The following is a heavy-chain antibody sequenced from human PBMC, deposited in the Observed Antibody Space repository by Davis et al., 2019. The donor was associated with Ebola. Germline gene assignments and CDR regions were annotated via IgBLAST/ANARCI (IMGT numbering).Heavy chain of an antibody. Sequence: MPSETLSLTCTVSRGSINSGDYYWSWIRQPPGKGLEWIGYVYYSGSTYYNPSLKSRVTMSLHTSKNQFSLKLRSVTAADTAVYYCARQGWSGYSLRHWLDPWGRGTLVTVSS. D-gene: IGHD3-3*01. CDR2: VYYSGST. V-gene: IGHV4-30-4*08. CDR3: ARQGWSGYSLRHWLDP. J-gene: IGHJ5*02. CDR1: RGSINSGDYY.